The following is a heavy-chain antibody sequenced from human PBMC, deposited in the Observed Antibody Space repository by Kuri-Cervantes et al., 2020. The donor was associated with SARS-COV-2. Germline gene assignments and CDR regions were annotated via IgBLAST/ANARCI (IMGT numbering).Heavy chain of an antibody. V-gene: IGHV4-38-2*01. CDR3: ARPAAAPTEPDAFDI. CDR1: SYSISSGYY. J-gene: IGHJ3*02. CDR2: IYHSGST. Sequence: ESLKISCAVSSYSISSGYYWGWIRQPPGKGLEWIGSIYHSGSTYYNPSLKSRVTISVDTSKNQFSLKLSSVTAADTAVYYCARPAAAPTEPDAFDIWGQGTMVTVSS. D-gene: IGHD6-13*01.